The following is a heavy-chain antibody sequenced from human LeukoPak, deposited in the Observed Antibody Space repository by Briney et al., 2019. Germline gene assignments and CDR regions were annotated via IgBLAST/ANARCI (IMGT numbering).Heavy chain of an antibody. CDR3: ARVEEGYGSGRRENYYYYYMDV. CDR1: GGSINSSIYY. V-gene: IGHV4-39*07. J-gene: IGHJ6*03. Sequence: SETLSLTCNVSGGSINSSIYYWGWIRQPPGKGLEWIGSIYYSGSTYYNPSLKSRVIISVDTSKNQFSLKLSSVTAADTAVYYCARVEEGYGSGRRENYYYYYMDVWGKGTTVTISS. CDR2: IYYSGST. D-gene: IGHD3-10*01.